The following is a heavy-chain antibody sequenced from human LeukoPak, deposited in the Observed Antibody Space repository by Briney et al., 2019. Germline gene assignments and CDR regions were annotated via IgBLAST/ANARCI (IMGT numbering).Heavy chain of an antibody. CDR3: VAISYLAFDI. J-gene: IGHJ3*02. CDR2: IKQDGDEK. V-gene: IGHV3-7*01. CDR1: GFILSGYW. D-gene: IGHD3-3*01. Sequence: PGGSLRLSCAASGFILSGYWMSWVRRAPGKGLEWVANIKQDGDEKYYVDSVEGRFTISRENAKNSAYLQINSLRVEDTAVYYCVAISYLAFDIWGQGTMVTVSS.